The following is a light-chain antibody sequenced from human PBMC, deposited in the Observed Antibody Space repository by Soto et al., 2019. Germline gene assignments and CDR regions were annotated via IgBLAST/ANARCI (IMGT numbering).Light chain of an antibody. V-gene: IGKV3-15*01. Sequence: EIVVTQPPATLSVSAGERVTLSCRASQSVGSKVAWYQQKPGQAPRLLIYDTSTRATGIPARFSGSGFGTEFTLNITSQQSEDFAVYHCQQYNTWRSITFGQGTRLEIK. CDR2: DTS. CDR3: QQYNTWRSIT. J-gene: IGKJ5*01. CDR1: QSVGSK.